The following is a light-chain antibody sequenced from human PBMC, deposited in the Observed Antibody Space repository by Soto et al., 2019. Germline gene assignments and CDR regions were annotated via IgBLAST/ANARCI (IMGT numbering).Light chain of an antibody. J-gene: IGKJ4*01. CDR1: QSVSGSY. Sequence: EIVLTQSPGTLSLSPGERATLSCRASQSVSGSYLAWYQQKPGQAARLLIYGASSRATGIPDRFSGSGSGTDFTLTIIRLEPEDFAVYYCQQYGSSQLTFGRGTKVDIK. CDR2: GAS. V-gene: IGKV3-20*01. CDR3: QQYGSSQLT.